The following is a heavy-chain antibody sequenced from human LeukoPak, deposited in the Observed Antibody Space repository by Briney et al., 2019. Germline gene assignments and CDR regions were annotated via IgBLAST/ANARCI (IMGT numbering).Heavy chain of an antibody. V-gene: IGHV1-2*02. CDR2: VNPDSYGT. D-gene: IGHD1-26*01. CDR1: GYTFTDYY. J-gene: IGHJ5*02. CDR3: ARLPGQWVGGSTLIDA. Sequence: ASVRVSCRASGYTFTDYYIRWVRQAPGQGLEWMGWVNPDSYGTEYAQKFEGRVAMTTDRSTDTAYLDLSSLRPDDTAVYLCARLPGQWVGGSTLIDAWGQGTLITVSS.